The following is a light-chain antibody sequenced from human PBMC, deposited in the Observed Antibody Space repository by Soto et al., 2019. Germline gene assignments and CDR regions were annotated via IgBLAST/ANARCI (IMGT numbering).Light chain of an antibody. CDR1: QSIENW. Sequence: DNQMTQSPSTRSASLGDRVTITCRSSQSIENWLAWYQQKPGKAPNLLSYRASSLRTGVPSRFSGSGFGTDFTLTISSLQTEDFATYYCQQYNGYSWAFGLGTKVDI. J-gene: IGKJ1*01. CDR2: RAS. CDR3: QQYNGYSWA. V-gene: IGKV1-5*03.